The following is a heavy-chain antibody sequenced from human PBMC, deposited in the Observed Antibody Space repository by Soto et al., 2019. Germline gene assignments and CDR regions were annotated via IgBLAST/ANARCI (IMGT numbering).Heavy chain of an antibody. CDR1: GFTFSSYA. CDR3: AKGTGGNSSSPHYYGMDV. V-gene: IGHV3-23*01. CDR2: ISGSGGGT. Sequence: GGSLRLSCAASGFTFSSYALSWARQAPGKGLERVSAISGSGGGTYYADSVKGRMTISREDSKNTLYLQMNSLRAEDTAVYYCAKGTGGNSSSPHYYGMDVWGRGSTDTVSS. J-gene: IGHJ6*02. D-gene: IGHD6-6*01.